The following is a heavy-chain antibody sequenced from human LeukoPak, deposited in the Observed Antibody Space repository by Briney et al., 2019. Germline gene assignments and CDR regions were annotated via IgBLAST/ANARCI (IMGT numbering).Heavy chain of an antibody. CDR2: IKQDGSEK. D-gene: IGHD6-13*01. CDR3: AKDLTEVSYSSSYPDY. V-gene: IGHV3-7*01. J-gene: IGHJ4*02. CDR1: GFTFSSYW. Sequence: QPGGSLRLSCAASGFTFSSYWMSWVRQAPGKGLEWVANIKQDGSEKYYVDSVKGRFTISRDNAKNSLYLQMNSLRAEDTAVYYCAKDLTEVSYSSSYPDYWGQGTLVTVSS.